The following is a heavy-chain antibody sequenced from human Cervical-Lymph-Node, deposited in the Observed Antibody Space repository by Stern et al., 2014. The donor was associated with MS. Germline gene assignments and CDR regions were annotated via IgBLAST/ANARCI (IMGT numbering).Heavy chain of an antibody. J-gene: IGHJ6*02. CDR2: ISSSSSYI. D-gene: IGHD4-23*01. CDR1: GFTFSSYS. V-gene: IGHV3-21*01. CDR3: ARRLGSVVKETYYYGMDV. Sequence: EVQLVESGGGLVKPGGSLRLSCAASGFTFSSYSMNWVRQAPGKGLEWVSSISSSSSYIYYADSVKGRFTISRDNAKNSLYLQMNSLRAEDTAVYYCARRLGSVVKETYYYGMDVWGQGTTVTVSS.